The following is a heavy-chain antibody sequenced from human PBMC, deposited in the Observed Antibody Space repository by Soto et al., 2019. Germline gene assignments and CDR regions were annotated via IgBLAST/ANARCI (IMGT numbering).Heavy chain of an antibody. V-gene: IGHV5-51*01. J-gene: IGHJ4*02. CDR1: GYSFTSYW. D-gene: IGHD6-13*01. CDR3: ARRLRGYSSSWADFDY. Sequence: PGESLKISCKGSGYSFTSYWIGWVRQMPGKGLEWMGIIYPGDSDTRYSPSFQGQVTISADKSNSTAYLQWSSLKASDTAMYYCARRLRGYSSSWADFDYWGQGTLVTVSS. CDR2: IYPGDSDT.